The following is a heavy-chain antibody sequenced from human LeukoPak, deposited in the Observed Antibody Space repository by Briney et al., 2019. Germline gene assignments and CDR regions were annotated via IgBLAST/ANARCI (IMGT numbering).Heavy chain of an antibody. CDR3: ARECYDSSGSPNWFDP. CDR2: IYYSGST. D-gene: IGHD3-22*01. V-gene: IGHV4-31*03. Sequence: ASETLSLTCTVSGGSISSGGYYWSWIRQHPGKGLEWIGYIYYSGSTYYNPSLKSRVTISVDTSKNQFSLKLSSVTAADTAVYYCARECYDSSGSPNWFDPWGQGTLVTVSS. CDR1: GGSISSGGYY. J-gene: IGHJ5*02.